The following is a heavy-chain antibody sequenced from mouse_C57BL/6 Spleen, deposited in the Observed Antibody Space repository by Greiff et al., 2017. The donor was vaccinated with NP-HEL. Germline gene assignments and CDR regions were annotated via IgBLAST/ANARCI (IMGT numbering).Heavy chain of an antibody. CDR1: GYTFTDYY. Sequence: EVQLQQSGPELVKPGASVKISCKASGYTFTDYYMNWVKQSHGKSLEWIGDINPNNGGTSYNQKFKGKATLTVDKSSSTAYMELRSLTSEDSAVYYCARGDPYSNYAAMDYWGQGTSVTVSS. V-gene: IGHV1-26*01. CDR2: INPNNGGT. J-gene: IGHJ4*01. D-gene: IGHD2-5*01. CDR3: ARGDPYSNYAAMDY.